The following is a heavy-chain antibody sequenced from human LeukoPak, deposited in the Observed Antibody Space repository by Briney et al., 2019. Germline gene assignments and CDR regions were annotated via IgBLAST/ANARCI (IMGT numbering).Heavy chain of an antibody. CDR1: GFTFSSYW. D-gene: IGHD2-2*01. CDR3: AREGYCSSTSCRYLYYYYYYYMDV. CDR2: IKQDGSEK. Sequence: GGSLRLSCAASGFTFSSYWMSWVRQAPGKGLEWVANIKQDGSEKYYVDPVKGRFTISRDNAKNSLYLQMNSLRAEDTAVYYCAREGYCSSTSCRYLYYYYYYYMDVWGKGTTVTVSS. J-gene: IGHJ6*03. V-gene: IGHV3-7*01.